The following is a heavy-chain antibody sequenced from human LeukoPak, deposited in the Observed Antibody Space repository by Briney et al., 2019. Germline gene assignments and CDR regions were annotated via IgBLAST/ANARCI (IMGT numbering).Heavy chain of an antibody. CDR3: ARDVGLLWFGGFDY. Sequence: GGSLRLSCAAPGLAVSSNYMSWVRQAPGKGLECVLVIYSGGSTYYADSVKGRFTISRDNSKNTMYLQMNSLRAEDTAVYYCARDVGLLWFGGFDYWGQGTLVTVSS. V-gene: IGHV3-66*01. CDR1: GLAVSSNY. J-gene: IGHJ4*02. CDR2: IYSGGST. D-gene: IGHD3-10*01.